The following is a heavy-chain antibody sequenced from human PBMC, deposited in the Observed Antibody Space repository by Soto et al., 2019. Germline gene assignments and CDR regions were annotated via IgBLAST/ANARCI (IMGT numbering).Heavy chain of an antibody. Sequence: PSGTPSPTPPAPGGSLSRGGFYWGWVRQPPGKGLEWIGYIYHSGSTNYNPSLKSRVTISEDTSKNQVSLKLRFVTAADTAIYYCAKHGYHDYFQYWGQGTLVTVSS. CDR1: GGSLSRGGFY. J-gene: IGHJ1*01. D-gene: IGHD5-18*01. CDR2: IYHSGST. CDR3: AKHGYHDYFQY. V-gene: IGHV4-61*08.